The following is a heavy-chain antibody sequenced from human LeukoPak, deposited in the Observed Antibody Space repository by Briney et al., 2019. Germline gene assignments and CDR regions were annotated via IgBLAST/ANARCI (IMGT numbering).Heavy chain of an antibody. CDR1: GYTFTGYY. V-gene: IGHV1-2*04. D-gene: IGHD3-22*01. CDR2: INPNSGGT. J-gene: IGHJ4*02. Sequence: AASVKVSCKASGYTFTGYYMHWVRQAPGQGLEWMGWINPNSGGTNYAQKFQGWVTMTRDTSISTAYMELSRLRSDDAAVYYCARASDSSGSPNFDYRGQGTLGTVSS. CDR3: ARASDSSGSPNFDY.